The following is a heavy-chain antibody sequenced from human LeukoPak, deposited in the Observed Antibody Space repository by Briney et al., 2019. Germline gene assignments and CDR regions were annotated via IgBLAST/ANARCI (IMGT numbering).Heavy chain of an antibody. V-gene: IGHV1-69*04. CDR2: IIPILGIA. CDR3: ARDLEAAAGTTPSDY. Sequence: SVKVSCKASGGTFSSYAISWVRQAPGQGLEWMGRIIPILGIANYAQKFQGRVTITADESTSTAYMELSSLRSEDTAVYYCARDLEAAAGTTPSDYWGQGTLVTVSS. J-gene: IGHJ4*02. D-gene: IGHD6-13*01. CDR1: GGTFSSYA.